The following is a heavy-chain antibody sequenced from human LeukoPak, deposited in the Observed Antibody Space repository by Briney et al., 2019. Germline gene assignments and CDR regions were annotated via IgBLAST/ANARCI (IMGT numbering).Heavy chain of an antibody. CDR1: GGFISISNW. CDR3: ARYCSSSTCYFLDY. V-gene: IGHV4-4*02. Sequence: ADTLSLTCAVSGGFISISNWWGSVRQPPGEGLEWIGEIFHSGITSYNPPLKSRVTISVDNSKNQFSLKLSSMTAAETAVYYCARYCSSSTCYFLDYWGPGILVTVSS. D-gene: IGHD2-2*01. J-gene: IGHJ4*02. CDR2: IFHSGIT.